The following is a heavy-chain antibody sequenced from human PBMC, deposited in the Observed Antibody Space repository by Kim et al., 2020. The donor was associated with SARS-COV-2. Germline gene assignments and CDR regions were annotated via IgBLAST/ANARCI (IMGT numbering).Heavy chain of an antibody. CDR2: IYNSGNT. CDR1: GGSMSSFH. CDR3: AREGQKGYVGDLFDS. Sequence: SETLSLTCTVSGGSMSSFHWSWIRQSPGKGLEWIGYIYNSGNTTYNPSLKSRVTMSIDTSKNQFSLKLNSVTAADTAVYYCAREGQKGYVGDLFDS. J-gene: IGHJ5*01. V-gene: IGHV4-59*12. D-gene: IGHD2-2*01.